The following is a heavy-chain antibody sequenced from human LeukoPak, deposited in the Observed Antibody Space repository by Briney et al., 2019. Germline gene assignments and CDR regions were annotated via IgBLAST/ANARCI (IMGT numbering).Heavy chain of an antibody. CDR2: INHSGST. CDR1: GGSFSGYY. D-gene: IGHD2-15*01. J-gene: IGHJ6*03. CDR3: ARGPLWCSGCSCSPLWGLRGYYYMDV. Sequence: SETLSLTCAVYGGSFSGYYWSWIRQPPGKGLEWIGEINHSGSTNYNPSLKSRVTISVDTSKNQFSLKLSSVTAADTAVYYCARGPLWCSGCSCSPLWGLRGYYYMDVWGKGTTVTVSS. V-gene: IGHV4-34*01.